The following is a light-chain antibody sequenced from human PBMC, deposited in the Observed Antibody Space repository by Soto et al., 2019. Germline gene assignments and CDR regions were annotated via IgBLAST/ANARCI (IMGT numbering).Light chain of an antibody. J-gene: IGKJ2*01. CDR2: KAS. CDR3: QQYNSYPYT. CDR1: QSISTW. Sequence: DIQMTQSPSTLSASVGDRVTITCRARQSISTWLAWYQQKPGKAPKLLIYKASSLQSGVPSRFSGSESGTEFTLTINRLQPDDFATYYCQQYNSYPYTFGQGPKLEIK. V-gene: IGKV1-5*03.